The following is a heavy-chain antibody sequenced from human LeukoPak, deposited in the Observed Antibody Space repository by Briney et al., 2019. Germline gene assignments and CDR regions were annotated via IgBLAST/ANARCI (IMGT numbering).Heavy chain of an antibody. Sequence: GGSLRLSCAASGFTVSSNYMSWVRQAPGKGLEWVANIKQDGSEKYYVDSVKGRFTISRDSAKNSLYLQMNSLRAEDTAVYYCARDGITYEFDYWGQGTLVTVSS. V-gene: IGHV3-7*01. D-gene: IGHD1-26*01. CDR3: ARDGITYEFDY. J-gene: IGHJ4*02. CDR1: GFTVSSNY. CDR2: IKQDGSEK.